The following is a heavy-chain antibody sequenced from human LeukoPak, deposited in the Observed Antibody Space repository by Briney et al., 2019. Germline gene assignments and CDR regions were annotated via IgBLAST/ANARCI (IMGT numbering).Heavy chain of an antibody. CDR1: GFTFSSYG. Sequence: GGSLRLSCAASGFTFSSYGMHWVRQAPGKGLEWVAFIRYDGSNKYYADSVKGRFTISRDNSKNTLYLQMNSLRAEDTAVYYCAKIIAAAGDYYYFYMDVWGKGTTVTASS. CDR3: AKIIAAAGDYYYFYMDV. V-gene: IGHV3-30*02. D-gene: IGHD6-13*01. J-gene: IGHJ6*03. CDR2: IRYDGSNK.